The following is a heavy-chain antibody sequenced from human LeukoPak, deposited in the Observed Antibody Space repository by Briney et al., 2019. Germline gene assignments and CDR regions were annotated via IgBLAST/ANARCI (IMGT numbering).Heavy chain of an antibody. CDR3: AYLGLPTPY. D-gene: IGHD4-11*01. CDR2: INHSGST. CDR1: GGSFSGYY. Sequence: SSETLSLTCAVYGGSFSGYYWSWIRQPPGKGLEWIGEINHSGSTNYNPSLKSRVTISVDMSKNQFSLKLSSVTAADTAVYYCAYLGLPTPYWGQGTLVTVSS. J-gene: IGHJ4*02. V-gene: IGHV4-34*01.